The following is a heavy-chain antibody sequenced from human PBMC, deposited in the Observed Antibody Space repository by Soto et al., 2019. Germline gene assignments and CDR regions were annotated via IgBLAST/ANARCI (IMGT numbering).Heavy chain of an antibody. J-gene: IGHJ5*02. D-gene: IGHD6-13*01. CDR1: GFMFSAYT. CDR3: TRDASRDSSARGWFDP. V-gene: IGHV3-21*01. Sequence: GGSLRLSCAASGFMFSAYTMNWVRQAPGKGLEWLSSISSNSAYIYYTDALRGRFTISRDNAKNSLHLQMNSLRAEDTAVYYCTRDASRDSSARGWFDPWGPGTLVTVSS. CDR2: ISSNSAYI.